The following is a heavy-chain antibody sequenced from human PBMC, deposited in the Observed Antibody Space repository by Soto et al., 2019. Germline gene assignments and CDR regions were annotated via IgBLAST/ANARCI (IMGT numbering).Heavy chain of an antibody. CDR1: GYTFTSYG. D-gene: IGHD4-4*01. J-gene: IGHJ6*02. V-gene: IGHV1-18*01. CDR3: ASYSNYYYYYGMDV. CDR2: ISAYNGNT. Sequence: ASVKVSCKASGYTFTSYGISWVRQAPGQGLEWMGWISAYNGNTNYAQKLQGRVTMTTDTSTSTAYMELRSLRSDDTAVYYCASYSNYYYYYGMDVWGQGTTVTVSS.